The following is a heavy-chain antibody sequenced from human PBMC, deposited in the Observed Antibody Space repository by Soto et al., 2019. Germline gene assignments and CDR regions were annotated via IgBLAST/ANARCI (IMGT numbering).Heavy chain of an antibody. CDR2: ISSSGGST. Sequence: AGGALRHSCAASGFTFSSYAMSWGRQAPGKGLEWVSGISSSGGSTNHADSVKGRFIISRDNAKNTLYLQLNSLRADDTAVYYCAKAYQVLFSSGYYYFDYWGQGTRVTVSS. D-gene: IGHD3-22*01. CDR3: AKAYQVLFSSGYYYFDY. V-gene: IGHV3-23*01. J-gene: IGHJ4*02. CDR1: GFTFSSYA.